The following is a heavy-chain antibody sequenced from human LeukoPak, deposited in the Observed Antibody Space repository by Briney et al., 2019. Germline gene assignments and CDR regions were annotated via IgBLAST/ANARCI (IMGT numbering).Heavy chain of an antibody. CDR2: IYTSGST. J-gene: IGHJ4*02. Sequence: PSQTLSLTCTVSGGSISSGSYYWSWIRQPAGKGLEWIGRIYTSGSTNYNPSLKSRVTISVDTSKNQFSLKLSSVTAADTAVYYCVGDTAMSRIDYWGQGTLVTVSS. CDR3: VGDTAMSRIDY. V-gene: IGHV4-61*02. CDR1: GGSISSGSYY. D-gene: IGHD5-18*01.